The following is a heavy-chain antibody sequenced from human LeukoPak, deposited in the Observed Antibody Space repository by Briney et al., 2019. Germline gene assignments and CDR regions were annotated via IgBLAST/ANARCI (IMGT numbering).Heavy chain of an antibody. CDR2: IRYDGSNK. V-gene: IGHV3-30*02. J-gene: IGHJ4*02. CDR1: GFTFSSYG. Sequence: TGGSLRLSCAASGFTFSSYGMHWVRQAPGKGLEWVAFIRYDGSNKYYADSVKGRFTISRNNSKSTLYLQMNSLRAEDTAVYYCAKDRPTSGWYRYFDYWGQGTLVTVSS. D-gene: IGHD6-19*01. CDR3: AKDRPTSGWYRYFDY.